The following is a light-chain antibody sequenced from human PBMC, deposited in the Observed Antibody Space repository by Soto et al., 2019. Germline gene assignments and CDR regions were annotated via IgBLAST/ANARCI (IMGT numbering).Light chain of an antibody. CDR2: SSS. Sequence: EIVLTQSPGTLSLSPGERAILSCSASQILSSSFLAWYQQKPGQAPRLLIYSSSNRATGIPDRFSGGGSGTDFTLTISRLEPADFAVYYCQQYGRSPLTFGGGTKVDIK. J-gene: IGKJ4*01. V-gene: IGKV3-20*01. CDR3: QQYGRSPLT. CDR1: QILSSSF.